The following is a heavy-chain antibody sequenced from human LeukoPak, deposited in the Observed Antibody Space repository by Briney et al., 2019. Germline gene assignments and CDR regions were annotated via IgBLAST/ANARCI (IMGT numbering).Heavy chain of an antibody. V-gene: IGHV3-11*06. CDR2: ISSSSSYT. CDR1: GFTFSDYY. CDR3: ARKPTYYDILTGYFDY. Sequence: PGGSLRLSCAASGFTFSDYYMSWIRQAPGKGLEWVSYISSSSSYTNYADSVKGRFTISRDNAKYSLYLQMNSLRAEDTAVYYCARKPTYYDILTGYFDYWGQGTLVTVSS. J-gene: IGHJ4*02. D-gene: IGHD3-9*01.